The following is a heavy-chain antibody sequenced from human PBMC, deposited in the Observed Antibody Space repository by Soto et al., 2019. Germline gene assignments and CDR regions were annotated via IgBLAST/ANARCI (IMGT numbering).Heavy chain of an antibody. V-gene: IGHV4-31*03. CDR1: GGSISSGGYY. J-gene: IGHJ5*02. D-gene: IGHD3-22*01. CDR2: IYYSGST. Sequence: SETLSVTCTVSGGSISSGGYYWSWIRQHPGKGLEWIGYIYYSGSTYYNPSLKSRVTISVDTSKNQFSLKLSSVTAADTAVYYCARTSYDSSGTAADPWGQGTLVTVSS. CDR3: ARTSYDSSGTAADP.